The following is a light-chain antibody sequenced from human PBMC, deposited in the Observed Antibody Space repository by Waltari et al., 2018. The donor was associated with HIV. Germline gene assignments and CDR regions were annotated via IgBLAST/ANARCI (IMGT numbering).Light chain of an antibody. V-gene: IGLV2-8*01. J-gene: IGLJ2*01. CDR1: ASDVGTYNF. Sequence: QSALTQPPSASGSPGQSVTISCTGTASDVGTYNFVSWYHQHPGKPPKLIIYEVFKRPSGVPDRFSGSKSGNTASLTVSGLQAEDEANYYCASYAGRNTLVFGGGTKLTVL. CDR2: EVF. CDR3: ASYAGRNTLV.